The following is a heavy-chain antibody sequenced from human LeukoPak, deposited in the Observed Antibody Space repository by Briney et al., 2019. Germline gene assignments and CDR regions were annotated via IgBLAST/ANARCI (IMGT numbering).Heavy chain of an antibody. J-gene: IGHJ6*02. CDR3: ARYANSPYYYYAMDV. CDR2: IYYSGST. V-gene: IGHV4-59*12. CDR1: GGSIIGYY. Sequence: SETLSLTCTVSGGSIIGYYLSWIRQPSGKGLEWIGSIYYSGSTNYNPSLKSRVTISVETSKNQFSLKLSSVTAADTAVYYCARYANSPYYYYAMDVWGQGTTVTVSS. D-gene: IGHD4/OR15-4a*01.